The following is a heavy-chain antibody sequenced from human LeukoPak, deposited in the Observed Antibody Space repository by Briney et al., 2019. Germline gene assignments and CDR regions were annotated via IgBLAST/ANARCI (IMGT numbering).Heavy chain of an antibody. Sequence: ASVKVSCNASGYTFTGYYMHWVRQAPGQGLEWMGRINSKSGGTNYAQKFKGRVTMTRDTSISTAYMELSRLRSDDTAVYYCAREGSYDILTGYLPDYWGQGTLVTVSS. D-gene: IGHD3-9*01. J-gene: IGHJ4*02. V-gene: IGHV1-2*06. CDR3: AREGSYDILTGYLPDY. CDR1: GYTFTGYY. CDR2: INSKSGGT.